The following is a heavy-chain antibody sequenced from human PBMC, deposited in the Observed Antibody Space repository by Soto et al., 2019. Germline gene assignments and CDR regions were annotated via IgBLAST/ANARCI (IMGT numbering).Heavy chain of an antibody. V-gene: IGHV3-49*04. CDR1: GFTFGDYA. D-gene: IGHD6-19*01. Sequence: GWSLRLSCTASGFTFGDYAMSWVRQAPGKGLEWVGFIRNKAYGGTTEYAASVKGRFTISRDDSKSIAYLQMNSLKTEDTAVYYCTRDQWPLYSSGLYYFDYWGQGTLVTVSS. J-gene: IGHJ4*02. CDR3: TRDQWPLYSSGLYYFDY. CDR2: IRNKAYGGTT.